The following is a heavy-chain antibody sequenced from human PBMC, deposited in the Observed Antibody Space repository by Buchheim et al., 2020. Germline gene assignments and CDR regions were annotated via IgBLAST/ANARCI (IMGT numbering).Heavy chain of an antibody. Sequence: EVQLLESGGGLEQPGGSLRLSCAASGFTFSSYAMSWVRQASGKGLEWVGQITTKPNSYATEYAASVKGRFIISRDDSRNTAYLQMNSLKTEDTAVYFCTRPYDTYYHLYGVDVWGQGTT. CDR1: GFTFSSYA. D-gene: IGHD3-3*01. V-gene: IGHV3-73*01. CDR2: ITTKPNSYAT. CDR3: TRPYDTYYHLYGVDV. J-gene: IGHJ6*02.